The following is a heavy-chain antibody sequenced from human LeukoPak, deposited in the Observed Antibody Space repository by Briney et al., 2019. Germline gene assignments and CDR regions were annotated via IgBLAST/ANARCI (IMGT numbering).Heavy chain of an antibody. V-gene: IGHV3-30*03. Sequence: GGSLRLSCTGSGFTFNTYGIHWVRQPPGKGLEWVALISADGNEKYYADSMKGRFTISRDNSKNTLYLQMNSLRAEDTAVYYCARGGVDTAMVSFDYWGQGTLVTVSS. CDR1: GFTFNTYG. CDR2: ISADGNEK. CDR3: ARGGVDTAMVSFDY. J-gene: IGHJ4*02. D-gene: IGHD5-18*01.